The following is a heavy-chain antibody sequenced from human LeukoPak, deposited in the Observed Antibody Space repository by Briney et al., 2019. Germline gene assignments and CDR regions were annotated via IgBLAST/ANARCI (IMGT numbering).Heavy chain of an antibody. CDR2: ISGSGGST. CDR1: GFTFSSYA. J-gene: IGHJ6*03. V-gene: IGHV3-23*01. Sequence: GGSLRLSCTASGFTFSSYAMSWVRQAPGKGLEWVSAISGSGGSTYYADSVKGRFTISRDNSKNTLYLQMNSLRAEDTAVYYCAKRSIAARRNYYYMDVWGKGTTVTVSS. D-gene: IGHD6-6*01. CDR3: AKRSIAARRNYYYMDV.